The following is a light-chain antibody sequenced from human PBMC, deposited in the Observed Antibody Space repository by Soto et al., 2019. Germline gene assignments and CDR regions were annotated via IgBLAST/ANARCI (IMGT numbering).Light chain of an antibody. Sequence: QSVLTQPPSVSGAPGQRVTISCTGSSSNIGAGYDVHWYQQLPGTAPKLLIYGNSNRPSGVPDRFSGSKSGTSASLAITGLQAEDEADYYCQSYDSSLSLGWVFGGGTKLTVL. V-gene: IGLV1-40*01. CDR3: QSYDSSLSLGWV. CDR2: GNS. CDR1: SSNIGAGYD. J-gene: IGLJ3*02.